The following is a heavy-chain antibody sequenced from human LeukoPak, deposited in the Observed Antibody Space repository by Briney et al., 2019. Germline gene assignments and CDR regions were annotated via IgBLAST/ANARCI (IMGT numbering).Heavy chain of an antibody. J-gene: IGHJ4*02. D-gene: IGHD2-2*01. CDR2: ISSSSSYI. V-gene: IGHV3-21*01. Sequence: GRSLRLSCAASGFTFSSYSMNWVRQAPGKGLEWVSSISSSSSYIYYADSVKGRFTISRDNAKNPLYLQMNSLRAEDTAVYYCARGVPAALHYDYWGQGTLVTVSS. CDR3: ARGVPAALHYDY. CDR1: GFTFSSYS.